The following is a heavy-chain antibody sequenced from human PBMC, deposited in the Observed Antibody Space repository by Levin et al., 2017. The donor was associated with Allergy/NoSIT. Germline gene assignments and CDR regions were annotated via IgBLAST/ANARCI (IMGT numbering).Heavy chain of an antibody. CDR2: INQDGSQK. Sequence: GGSLRLSCAASGFTFSRSWMTWVRQAPGKGLEWVANINQDGSQKYYVGSVRGRFTISRDNAKNSLYLQMNGLRVEDTAVYFCARDKATANWFDPWGRGTLVTVSS. CDR1: GFTFSRSW. CDR3: ARDKATANWFDP. J-gene: IGHJ5*02. V-gene: IGHV3-7*01.